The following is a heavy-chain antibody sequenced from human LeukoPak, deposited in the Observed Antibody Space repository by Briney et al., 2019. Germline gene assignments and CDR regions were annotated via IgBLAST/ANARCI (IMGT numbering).Heavy chain of an antibody. CDR2: ISGSGGST. Sequence: GGSMTLAWAASGFTFSSYAMSWVRQAEGEGLEWVSAISGSGGSTYYAGSVKGRFTISRDNSKNTLYLQMNSLRAEDTAVYYCAKDLSGSRDAFDIWGQGTMVTVSS. V-gene: IGHV3-23*01. J-gene: IGHJ3*02. CDR3: AKDLSGSRDAFDI. CDR1: GFTFSSYA. D-gene: IGHD1-26*01.